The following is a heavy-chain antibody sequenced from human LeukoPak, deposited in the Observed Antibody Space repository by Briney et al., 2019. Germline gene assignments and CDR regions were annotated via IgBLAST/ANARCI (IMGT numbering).Heavy chain of an antibody. CDR2: IYCDDEK. V-gene: IGHV2-5*02. CDR3: EQRVTKNRFDP. CDR1: GFSLSTSEGG. Sequence: VSGPTLVKPTQTLTLICTFSGFSLSTSEGGVAWIRQPPRKAREWLGIIYCDDEKRYSPSIKSRLTIIKDTSTNQVVLTITNMEPVERATYYCEQRVTKNRFDPWGQGTLVTVSS. D-gene: IGHD2-21*02. J-gene: IGHJ5*02.